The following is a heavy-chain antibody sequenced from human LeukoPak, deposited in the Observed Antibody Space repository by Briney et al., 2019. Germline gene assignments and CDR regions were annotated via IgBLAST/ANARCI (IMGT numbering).Heavy chain of an antibody. V-gene: IGHV1-24*01. CDR2: FDRGDGET. J-gene: IGHJ4*02. CDR3: TTHRGY. D-gene: IGHD3-10*01. CDR1: GYMLSEVS. Sequence: ASVKVSCKVSGYMLSEVSIHWVRQAPGEGLEWMGRFDRGDGETIYPQKFQGRLTMTEDTSTDTAYMELSSLRSEDTAVYYCTTHRGYWGQGTLVTGSS.